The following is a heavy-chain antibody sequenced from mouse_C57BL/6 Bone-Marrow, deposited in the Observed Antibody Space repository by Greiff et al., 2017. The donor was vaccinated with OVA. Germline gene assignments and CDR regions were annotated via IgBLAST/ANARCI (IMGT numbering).Heavy chain of an antibody. CDR1: GFTFSSYA. CDR2: ISDGGSYT. Sequence: EVQRVESGGGLVKPGGSLKLSCAASGFTFSSYAMSWVRQTPEKRLEWVATISDGGSYTYYPDNVKGRFTISRDNAKNNLYLQMSHLKSEDTAMYYCARDGYGSSLAYWGQGTLVTVSA. CDR3: ARDGYGSSLAY. D-gene: IGHD1-1*01. J-gene: IGHJ3*01. V-gene: IGHV5-4*01.